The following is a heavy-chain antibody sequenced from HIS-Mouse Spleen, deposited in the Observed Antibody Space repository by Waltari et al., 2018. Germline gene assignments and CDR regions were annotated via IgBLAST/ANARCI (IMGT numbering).Heavy chain of an antibody. D-gene: IGHD6-6*01. V-gene: IGHV4-39*07. J-gene: IGHJ4*02. CDR3: ARESSSFDY. CDR2: IYYSGST. CDR1: GGSLSSSSYY. Sequence: QLQLQESGPGLVKPSETLSLTCPVAGGSLSSSSYYWGWIRQPPGKGLEWIGSIYYSGSTYYNPSLKSRVTISVDTSKNQFSLKLSSVTAADTAVYYCARESSSFDYWGQGTLVTVSS.